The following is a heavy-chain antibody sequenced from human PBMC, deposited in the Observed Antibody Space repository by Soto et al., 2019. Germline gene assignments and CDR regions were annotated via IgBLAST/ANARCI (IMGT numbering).Heavy chain of an antibody. V-gene: IGHV1-18*01. Sequence: ASVKVSCKASGYTFTSYGISWVRQAPGQGLEWMGWISAYNGNTNYAQKLQGRVTMTTDTSTSTAYMELSRLRSDDTAVYYCARGTSNIVVVPAAIIRFDYWGQGTLVIVSS. CDR2: ISAYNGNT. D-gene: IGHD2-2*01. J-gene: IGHJ4*02. CDR3: ARGTSNIVVVPAAIIRFDY. CDR1: GYTFTSYG.